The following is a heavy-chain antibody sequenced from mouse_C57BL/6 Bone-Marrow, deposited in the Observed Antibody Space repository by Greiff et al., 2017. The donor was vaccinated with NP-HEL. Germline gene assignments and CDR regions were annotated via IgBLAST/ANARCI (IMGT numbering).Heavy chain of an antibody. CDR3: AREDYYYGSSSWFAY. Sequence: QVQLQQSGPELVKPGASVKISCKASGYTFTDYYINWVKQRPGQGLEWIGWIFPGSGSTYYNEKFKGKGTLTVDKSSSTAYMLLSSLTSEDSAVYFCAREDYYYGSSSWFAYWGQGTLVTVSA. CDR1: GYTFTDYY. J-gene: IGHJ3*01. D-gene: IGHD1-1*01. V-gene: IGHV1-75*01. CDR2: IFPGSGST.